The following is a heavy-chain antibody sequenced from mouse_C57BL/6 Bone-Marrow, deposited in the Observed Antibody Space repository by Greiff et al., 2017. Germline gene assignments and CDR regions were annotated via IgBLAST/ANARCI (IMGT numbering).Heavy chain of an antibody. J-gene: IGHJ3*01. CDR3: AGRVYYGSSPFAY. CDR2: INPDGGST. V-gene: IGHV1-4*01. Sequence: VQLQQSGADLARPGASVKMSCKASGYNFTCYTMHWVNQRPGQGLEWIGYINPDGGSTKYHQKFKDKATMTADKSSSTAYMQLSSLTSEDSAVYYCAGRVYYGSSPFAYWGQGTLVTVSA. D-gene: IGHD1-1*01. CDR1: GYNFTCYT.